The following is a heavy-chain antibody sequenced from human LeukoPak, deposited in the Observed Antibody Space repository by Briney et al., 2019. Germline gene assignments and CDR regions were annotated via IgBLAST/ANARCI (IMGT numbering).Heavy chain of an antibody. CDR1: GYTFTSYD. CDR3: ARGYGIAARAPPGY. CDR2: MNPNSGNT. J-gene: IGHJ4*02. Sequence: ASVKVSCKASGYTFTSYDINWVRQATGQGLEWMGWMNPNSGNTGYVQKFQGRVTITRNTSISTAYMELSSLRSEDTAVYYCARGYGIAARAPPGYWGQGTLVTVSS. V-gene: IGHV1-8*03. D-gene: IGHD6-6*01.